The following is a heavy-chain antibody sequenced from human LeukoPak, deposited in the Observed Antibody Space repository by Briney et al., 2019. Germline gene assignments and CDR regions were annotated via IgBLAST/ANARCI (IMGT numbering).Heavy chain of an antibody. Sequence: GGSLRLSCAPSGFIFSSYAMSCVRQAPGKGLEWVSPISGSGGSTYYADSVKGRFTISRDNSKNTVYLQMNSLRAEDTAVYYCGKDRTCINEVIHGDFDYWGQGTLVTVSS. CDR1: GFIFSSYA. CDR3: GKDRTCINEVIHGDFDY. V-gene: IGHV3-23*01. J-gene: IGHJ4*02. D-gene: IGHD2-8*01. CDR2: ISGSGGST.